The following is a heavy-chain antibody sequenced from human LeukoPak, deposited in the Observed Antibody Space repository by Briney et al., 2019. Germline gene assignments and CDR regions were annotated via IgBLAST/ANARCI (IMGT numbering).Heavy chain of an antibody. D-gene: IGHD4-17*01. CDR1: GITFYDYG. J-gene: IGHJ4*02. CDR2: VRHDGSKE. CDR3: ANDGFYGDSNY. V-gene: IGHV3-30*02. Sequence: SGGSLRLSCAMSGITFYDYGMHWVRQPPGRGLEWVAFVRHDGSKEHYADSVKGRFTISRDTSRNSLFLQMTSVTSDDTALYYCANDGFYGDSNYWGQGTLVTVSS.